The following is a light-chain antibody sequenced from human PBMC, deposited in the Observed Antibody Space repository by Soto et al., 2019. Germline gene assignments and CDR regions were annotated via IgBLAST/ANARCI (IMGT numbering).Light chain of an antibody. CDR3: QQGYSTPVT. V-gene: IGKV1-39*01. J-gene: IGKJ1*01. CDR2: AAS. Sequence: DIQMTQSPSSLSASVGDRVTITCRASQRISSSLNWYQQKPGKAPNLLISAASSWQSGVPSRFSGSGSGADFTLTISSLQSEDFATYYCQQGYSTPVTFGQGTKVDIK. CDR1: QRISSS.